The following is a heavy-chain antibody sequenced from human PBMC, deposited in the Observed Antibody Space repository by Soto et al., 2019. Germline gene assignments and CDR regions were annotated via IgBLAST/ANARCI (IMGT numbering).Heavy chain of an antibody. CDR1: GGSISSYY. J-gene: IGHJ4*02. Sequence: SETLSLTCTVSGGSISSYYWSWIRQTPGKGLEWIGYIYYSGSTNYSPSLKSRVTISVDTSKNQFSLKLSSVTAADTAVYYCAISGGYQGNFDYWGQGTQVT. D-gene: IGHD2-15*01. CDR3: AISGGYQGNFDY. V-gene: IGHV4-59*08. CDR2: IYYSGST.